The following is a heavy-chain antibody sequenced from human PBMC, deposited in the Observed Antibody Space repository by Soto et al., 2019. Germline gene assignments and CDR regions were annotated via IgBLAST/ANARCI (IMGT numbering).Heavy chain of an antibody. Sequence: PGGSLRLSCAASGLTFSSYSMNWVRQAPGKGLEWVAVISYGGSNKYYADSVKGRFTISRDNSKNTLYLQMNSLRTEDTAVYYCARDQWGSGLHNSQMYYYGMDVWGQGTTVTVSS. CDR1: GLTFSSYS. V-gene: IGHV3-30*03. CDR3: ARDQWGSGLHNSQMYYYGMDV. CDR2: ISYGGSNK. D-gene: IGHD3-10*01. J-gene: IGHJ6*02.